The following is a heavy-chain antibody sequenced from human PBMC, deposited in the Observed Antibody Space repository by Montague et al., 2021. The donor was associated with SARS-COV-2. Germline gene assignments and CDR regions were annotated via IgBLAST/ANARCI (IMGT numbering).Heavy chain of an antibody. V-gene: IGHV4-34*01. Sequence: SETLSLTCAVSGGSFSTYYWAWILQSPGKGLQWIGNIDHSGNTNYNPSLKSRVSVSVDTSSSQFSLYLTSVTAADAAVYYCARDQTVLEWIWYGMGVWGPGATVTVSS. CDR3: ARDQTVLEWIWYGMGV. CDR2: IDHSGNT. D-gene: IGHD3-3*01. J-gene: IGHJ6*01. CDR1: GGSFSTYY.